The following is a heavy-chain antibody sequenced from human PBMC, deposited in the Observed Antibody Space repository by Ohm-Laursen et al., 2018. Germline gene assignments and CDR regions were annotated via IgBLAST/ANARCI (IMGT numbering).Heavy chain of an antibody. Sequence: SLRLSCAASGFTFSSYGMHWVRQAPGKGLEWVAVISYVGSNKYYADSVKGRFTISRDNSKNTLYLQMNSLRAEDTAVYYCAKDRDPSGWYYYGMDVWGQGTTVTVSS. D-gene: IGHD6-19*01. CDR1: GFTFSSYG. CDR2: ISYVGSNK. CDR3: AKDRDPSGWYYYGMDV. J-gene: IGHJ6*02. V-gene: IGHV3-30*18.